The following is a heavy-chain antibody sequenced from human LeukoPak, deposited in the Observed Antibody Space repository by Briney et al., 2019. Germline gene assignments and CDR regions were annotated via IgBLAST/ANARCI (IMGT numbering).Heavy chain of an antibody. V-gene: IGHV4-4*07. D-gene: IGHD2-15*01. CDR1: GGSISSYY. Sequence: SETLSLTCTVSGGSISSYYWSWIRQPAGKGLEWIGRIYTSGSTNYNPSLKTRVTMSIDTSKNQFSLKLNSVTAADTAVYYCARTSWVAAYLSGNYYYYYYMDVWGKGTTVTVSS. CDR2: IYTSGST. J-gene: IGHJ6*03. CDR3: ARTSWVAAYLSGNYYYYYYMDV.